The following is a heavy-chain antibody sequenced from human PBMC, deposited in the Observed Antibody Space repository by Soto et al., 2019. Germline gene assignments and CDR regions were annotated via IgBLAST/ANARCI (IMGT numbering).Heavy chain of an antibody. J-gene: IGHJ5*02. CDR2: ISGSGGST. V-gene: IGHV3-23*01. D-gene: IGHD2-2*01. CDR1: GFTFSSYA. Sequence: GGSLRLSCAASGFTFSSYAMSWVRQAPGKGLGWVSAISGSGGSTYYADSVKGRFTISRDNSKNTLYLQMNSLRAEDTAVYYCAKDKVIVVVPAAISLNWFDPWGQGTLVTVPS. CDR3: AKDKVIVVVPAAISLNWFDP.